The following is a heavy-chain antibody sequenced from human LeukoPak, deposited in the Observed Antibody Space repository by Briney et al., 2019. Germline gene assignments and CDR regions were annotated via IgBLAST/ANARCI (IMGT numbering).Heavy chain of an antibody. Sequence: SETLSLTCTVSGGSISSSSHYWGWIRQPPGKGLEWIASIYYRGSTYYNTSLKSRVTISVDTSKNQFSLKSSSVTAADSAVYYCARATPTITIPNFDPWGQGSLVTVSS. V-gene: IGHV4-39*07. D-gene: IGHD3-3*01. J-gene: IGHJ5*02. CDR3: ARATPTITIPNFDP. CDR2: IYYRGST. CDR1: GGSISSSSHY.